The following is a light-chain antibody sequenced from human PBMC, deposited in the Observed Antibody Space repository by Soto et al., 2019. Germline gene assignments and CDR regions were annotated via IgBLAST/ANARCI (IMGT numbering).Light chain of an antibody. CDR3: LQYGTPPWT. J-gene: IGKJ1*01. CDR2: AAS. CDR1: QSVTANY. Sequence: EIALTQSPGTLSLSPGERATLSCRASQSVTANYLAWYQQKPGQAPRLLIYAASIGATGIPDRFSGSGSGTDFTLTISRLEPEDSAVYYCLQYGTPPWTFGQGTKVEIK. V-gene: IGKV3-20*01.